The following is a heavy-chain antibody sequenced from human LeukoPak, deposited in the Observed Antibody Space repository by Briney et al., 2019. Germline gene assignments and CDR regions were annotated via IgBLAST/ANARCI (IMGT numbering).Heavy chain of an antibody. CDR2: MHSSGST. J-gene: IGHJ4*02. CDR3: ARGYSDGTGYYYPSFDY. V-gene: IGHV4-4*07. D-gene: IGHD3-22*01. CDR1: GGSMSVYH. Sequence: SETLSLTCTVSGGSMSVYHWNWVRQSAGKGLEWIGRMHSSGSTNYNPSLKSRVTMSIDTSEKQFSLKLGSVTAADTALYFCARGYSDGTGYYYPSFDYWGQGVLVTVSS.